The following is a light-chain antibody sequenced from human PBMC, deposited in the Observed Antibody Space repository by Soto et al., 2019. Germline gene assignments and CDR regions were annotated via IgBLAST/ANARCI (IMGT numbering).Light chain of an antibody. J-gene: IGLJ2*01. CDR2: EVT. CDR3: SSYAGNNNFVV. Sequence: QSALTQPPSASGSPGQSVTISGTGTSSDVGAYKYVSWYQQHPGKAPKLMIYEVTKRPSGVPGRFSGSKSGNTASLTVSGLQAEAEADYFCSSYAGNNNFVVFGGVTKLTVL. CDR1: SSDVGAYKY. V-gene: IGLV2-8*01.